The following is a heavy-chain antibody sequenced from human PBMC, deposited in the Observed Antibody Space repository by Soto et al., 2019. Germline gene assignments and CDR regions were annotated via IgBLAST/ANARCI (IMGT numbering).Heavy chain of an antibody. CDR2: INPNSGDT. V-gene: IGHV1-2*02. CDR3: AMVLVVNPGYYFAD. Sequence: QLQLVQSGADVKKPGASVKVSCKASGYTFSDYYMDWVRQSPGHGLEWMGWINPNSGDTNYAQEFQGRVTMTRDTCSSTAYMELSRLRSDDTAVYYCAMVLVVNPGYYFADWGQGTLVTVSS. J-gene: IGHJ4*02. D-gene: IGHD2-8*02. CDR1: GYTFSDYY.